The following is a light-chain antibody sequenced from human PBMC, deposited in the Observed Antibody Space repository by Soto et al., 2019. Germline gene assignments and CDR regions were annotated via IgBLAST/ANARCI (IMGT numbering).Light chain of an antibody. J-gene: IGKJ4*01. CDR2: AAS. V-gene: IGKV1-39*01. CDR1: QSISNY. CDR3: QHSYSAPLT. Sequence: DIQMTQSPSSLSASVGDRVTTTCRASQSISNYFNWYQQKPGKAPKLLIYAASSLQSGVPSRFSGSGSGTDFTLTISSLQPEDFATYYCQHSYSAPLTFGGGTKVDIK.